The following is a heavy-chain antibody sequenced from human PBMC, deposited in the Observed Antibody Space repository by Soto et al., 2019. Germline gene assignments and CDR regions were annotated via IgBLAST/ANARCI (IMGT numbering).Heavy chain of an antibody. CDR1: GFTFSSYW. Sequence: PGGSLRLSCAASGFTFSSYWMSWVRQAPGKGLEWVANISKSSSEIYYVDSVKGRFTISRDNAKNSLYLQMNSLRAEDTAVYYCARDSVDIVVVVAATAFDYWGQGTLVTVSS. J-gene: IGHJ4*02. D-gene: IGHD2-15*01. CDR2: ISKSSSEI. V-gene: IGHV3-7*01. CDR3: ARDSVDIVVVVAATAFDY.